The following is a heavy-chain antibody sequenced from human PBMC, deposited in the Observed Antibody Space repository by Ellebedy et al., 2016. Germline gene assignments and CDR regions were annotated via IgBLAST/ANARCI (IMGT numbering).Heavy chain of an antibody. Sequence: GGSLRLXCAASGFTFSTYGVHWVRQAPGKGLEWVASISYDGNTKHYADSVKGRFTISRDNSKKTLYLQMSGLGAEDTAVYYCVTRHNGAFDFWGQGTMVTVSS. D-gene: IGHD1-14*01. J-gene: IGHJ3*01. CDR2: ISYDGNTK. CDR3: VTRHNGAFDF. V-gene: IGHV3-30*14. CDR1: GFTFSTYG.